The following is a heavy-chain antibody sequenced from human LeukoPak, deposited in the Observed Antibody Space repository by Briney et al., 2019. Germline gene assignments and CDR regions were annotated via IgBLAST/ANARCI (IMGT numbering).Heavy chain of an antibody. J-gene: IGHJ6*03. Sequence: ASVKVSCKASGYTFTSYYMHWVRQAPGQGLEWMGLINPSGGSTSYAQKFQGRVTMTRDTSTSTVYMELSSLRSEDTAVYYCAREASIVGATTAYYYYMDVWGKGTTVTVSS. CDR3: AREASIVGATTAYYYYMDV. V-gene: IGHV1-46*01. CDR1: GYTFTSYY. D-gene: IGHD1-26*01. CDR2: INPSGGST.